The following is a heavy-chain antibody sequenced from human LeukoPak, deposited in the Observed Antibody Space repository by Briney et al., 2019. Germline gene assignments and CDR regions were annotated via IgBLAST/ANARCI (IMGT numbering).Heavy chain of an antibody. J-gene: IGHJ4*02. CDR1: GFTFSSYA. D-gene: IGHD1-7*01. V-gene: IGHV3-23*01. CDR3: AKNKLELRDFDY. Sequence: PGGSLRLSCAASGFTFSSYAMSWVRQAPGKGLEWVSAISGSGGSTYYADSMKGRFTISRDNSKNTLYLQMNSLRAEDTAVYYCAKNKLELRDFDYWGQGTLVTVSS. CDR2: ISGSGGST.